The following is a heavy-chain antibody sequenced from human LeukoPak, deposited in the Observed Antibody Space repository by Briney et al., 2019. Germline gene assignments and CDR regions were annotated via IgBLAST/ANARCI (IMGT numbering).Heavy chain of an antibody. CDR1: GFTVSDNY. J-gene: IGHJ5*02. CDR3: ARNAPQVPAAGVLAS. D-gene: IGHD6-13*01. CDR2: MDSRGDT. Sequence: GGSLRLSCSASGFTVSDNYMSWVRQAPGNGLEWVLVMDSRGDTYYANSVRGRFTFSRDISKNTLYLQMDGLRNEDTAMYYCARNAPQVPAAGVLASWGQGTLVIVSS. V-gene: IGHV3-53*01.